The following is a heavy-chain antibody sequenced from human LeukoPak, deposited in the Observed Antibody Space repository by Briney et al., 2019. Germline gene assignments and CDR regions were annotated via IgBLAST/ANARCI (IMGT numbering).Heavy chain of an antibody. CDR2: MNPNSGNT. J-gene: IGHJ6*02. Sequence: ASVKVSCKASGYTFTSYDINWVRQATGQGLEWMGWMNPNSGNTGYAQKFQGRVTMTRNTSISTAYMELSSLRSEDTAVYYCAREGGYRYGFDGMDVWGQGTTVTVSS. CDR1: GYTFTSYD. V-gene: IGHV1-8*01. D-gene: IGHD5-18*01. CDR3: AREGGYRYGFDGMDV.